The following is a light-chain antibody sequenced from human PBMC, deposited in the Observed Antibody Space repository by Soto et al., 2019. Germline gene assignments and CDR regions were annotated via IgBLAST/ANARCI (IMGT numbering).Light chain of an antibody. CDR1: QSISSW. CDR3: QQYSSYVYT. Sequence: DIQMTQSPSTLSASVRDRVSITCRASQSISSWLAWYQQKPGKAPKVLIYRASALESGVPSRFSGSGSGTEFTLTISSLQPDDFATYYCQQYSSYVYTFGQGTKLEIK. V-gene: IGKV1-5*03. CDR2: RAS. J-gene: IGKJ2*01.